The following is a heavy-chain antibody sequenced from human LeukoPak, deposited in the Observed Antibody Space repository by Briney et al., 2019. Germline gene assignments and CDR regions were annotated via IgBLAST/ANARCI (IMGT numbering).Heavy chain of an antibody. Sequence: GASVKVSCKASGYTFTSYGISWVRQAPGQGLEWMGWISAYNGNTNYAQKLQGRVTMTTDTSTSTAYMELSSLRSEDTAVYYCAGENDYGGNHPWGQGTLVTVSS. CDR3: AGENDYGGNHP. CDR2: ISAYNGNT. J-gene: IGHJ5*02. CDR1: GYTFTSYG. D-gene: IGHD4-23*01. V-gene: IGHV1-18*01.